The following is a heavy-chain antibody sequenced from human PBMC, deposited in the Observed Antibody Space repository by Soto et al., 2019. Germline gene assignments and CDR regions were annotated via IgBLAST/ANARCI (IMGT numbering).Heavy chain of an antibody. CDR3: ARSRGGPFYFRGGSCYIIES. J-gene: IGHJ4*02. CDR2: INHSGST. V-gene: IGHV4-34*01. CDR1: GGSFSGYY. D-gene: IGHD2-15*01. Sequence: QVQLQQWGAGLLKPSETLSLTCAVYGGSFSGYYWSWIRQPPGKGLEWIGEINHSGSTNYNPSLNLRVTRSVCTSTNQSSLNLSPVTAADTAVYYCARSRGGPFYFRGGSCYIIESWVQATLVTVSS.